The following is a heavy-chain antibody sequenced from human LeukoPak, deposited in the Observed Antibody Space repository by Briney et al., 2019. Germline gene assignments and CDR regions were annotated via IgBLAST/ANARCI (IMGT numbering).Heavy chain of an antibody. CDR1: GYTFTSYY. V-gene: IGHV1-46*01. CDR2: INPSGGST. D-gene: IGHD5-24*01. Sequence: ASVKVSCKASGYTFTSYYMHWVRQAPGQGLEWMGIINPSGGSTSYAQKFQGRVTMIRDTSTSTVYMELSSLRSEDTAVYYCARCSVVQRWLQCFDYWGQGTLVTVSS. J-gene: IGHJ4*02. CDR3: ARCSVVQRWLQCFDY.